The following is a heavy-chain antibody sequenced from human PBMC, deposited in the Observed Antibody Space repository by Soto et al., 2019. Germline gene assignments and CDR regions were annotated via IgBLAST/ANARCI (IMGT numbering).Heavy chain of an antibody. CDR3: ARDPSVGYYYYGMDV. J-gene: IGHJ6*02. CDR2: IYYSGST. CDR1: GGSISSGDYY. Sequence: LSLTCTVSGGSISSGDYYWSWIRQPPGKGLEWIGYIYYSGSTYYNPSLKSRVTISVDTSKNQFSLKLSSVTAADTAVYYCARDPSVGYYYYGMDVWGQGTTVTVSS. V-gene: IGHV4-30-4*01. D-gene: IGHD1-26*01.